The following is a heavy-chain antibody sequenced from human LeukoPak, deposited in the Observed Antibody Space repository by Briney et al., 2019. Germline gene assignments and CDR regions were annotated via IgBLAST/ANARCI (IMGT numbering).Heavy chain of an antibody. CDR1: GFTVSSNY. D-gene: IGHD3-16*01. CDR3: ARWGRDLDAFDI. J-gene: IGHJ3*02. Sequence: GGSLRLSCAASGFTVSSNYMSWVRQAPGKGLEWVSVIYSGGSTYYADSVKGRFTISRDNSKNTLYHQMNSLRAEDTAVYYCARWGRDLDAFDIWGQGTMVTVSS. V-gene: IGHV3-66*01. CDR2: IYSGGST.